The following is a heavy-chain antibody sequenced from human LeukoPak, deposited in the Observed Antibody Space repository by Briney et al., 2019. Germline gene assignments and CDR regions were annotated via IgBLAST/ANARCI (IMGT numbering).Heavy chain of an antibody. V-gene: IGHV4-39*01. CDR3: ARHHYYGSGSYPYNWFDP. J-gene: IGHJ5*02. CDR1: GGSISSSSYY. D-gene: IGHD3-10*01. Sequence: SETLSLTCTVSGGSISSSSYYWGWIRQPLGKGLEWIGSIYYSGSTYYNPSLKSRVTISVDTSKNQFSLKLSSVTAADTAVYYCARHHYYGSGSYPYNWFDPWGQGTLVTVSS. CDR2: IYYSGST.